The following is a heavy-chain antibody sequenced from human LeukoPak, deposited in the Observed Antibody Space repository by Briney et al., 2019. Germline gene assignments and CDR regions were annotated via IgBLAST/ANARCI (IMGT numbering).Heavy chain of an antibody. V-gene: IGHV3-30*18. CDR1: GFTFSSYG. J-gene: IGHJ4*02. CDR3: AKDRGYSSSWYDY. D-gene: IGHD6-13*01. CDR2: ISYDGSNK. Sequence: GRSLRLSCAASGFTFSSYGMHWVRQAPGKGLEWVAVISYDGSNKYYADSVKGRFTISRDNSKNTLYLQMNSLRAEDTAVYYCAKDRGYSSSWYDYWGLGTLVTVSS.